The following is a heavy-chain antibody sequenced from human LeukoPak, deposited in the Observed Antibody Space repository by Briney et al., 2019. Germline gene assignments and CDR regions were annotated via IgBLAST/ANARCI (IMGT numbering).Heavy chain of an antibody. CDR3: ARLGGGDRDDGFDV. J-gene: IGHJ3*01. V-gene: IGHV5-51*01. CDR1: GYNFIRYW. Sequence: GESLKISCNGSGYNFIRYWIGWVRQMPGKGLEWMGIIYPGDSDTRYSPSFQGQVTFSADKSTTTAYLQWSSLKASDTAIYYCARLGGGDRDDGFDVWGQGTMVTVSS. D-gene: IGHD2-21*01. CDR2: IYPGDSDT.